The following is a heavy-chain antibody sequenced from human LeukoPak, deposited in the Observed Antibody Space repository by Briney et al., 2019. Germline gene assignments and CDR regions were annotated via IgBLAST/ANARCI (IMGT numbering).Heavy chain of an antibody. J-gene: IGHJ4*02. Sequence: GASVKVSCKASGGTFSSYAIRWVRQAPGQGLEWMGGIIPIFGTANYAQKFQGRVTITADESTSTAYMELSSLRSEDTAVYYCAKTHNDYGDPAYFDYWGQGTLVTVSS. D-gene: IGHD4-17*01. CDR1: GGTFSSYA. V-gene: IGHV1-69*13. CDR3: AKTHNDYGDPAYFDY. CDR2: IIPIFGTA.